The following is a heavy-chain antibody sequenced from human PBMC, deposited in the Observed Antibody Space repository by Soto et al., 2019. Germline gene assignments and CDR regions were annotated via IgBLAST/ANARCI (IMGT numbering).Heavy chain of an antibody. D-gene: IGHD2-15*01. Sequence: GGSLRLSCAASGFTFSSYSMNWVRQAPGKGLEWVSSISSSSSYIYYADSVKGRFTISRDNSKNTLYLQMNSLRAADTAVYYCAREDCSDGTCRLDYWGQGTLVTVSS. CDR3: AREDCSDGTCRLDY. J-gene: IGHJ4*02. CDR1: GFTFSSYS. V-gene: IGHV3-21*01. CDR2: ISSSSSYI.